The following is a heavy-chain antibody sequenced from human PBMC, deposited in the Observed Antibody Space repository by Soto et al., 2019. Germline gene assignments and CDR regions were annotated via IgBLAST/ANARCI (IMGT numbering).Heavy chain of an antibody. D-gene: IGHD5-12*01. CDR1: GSTFSDYY. Sequence: GGSLRLSCAASGSTFSDYYMSWIRQAPGKRLEWVSHISSSSSYTNYADSVKGRFTISGDNAKNSLYLQMNSLRAEDTAVYHCARVRDGYNVYFDYWGQGTLVTVSS. J-gene: IGHJ4*02. CDR2: ISSSSSYT. V-gene: IGHV3-11*06. CDR3: ARVRDGYNVYFDY.